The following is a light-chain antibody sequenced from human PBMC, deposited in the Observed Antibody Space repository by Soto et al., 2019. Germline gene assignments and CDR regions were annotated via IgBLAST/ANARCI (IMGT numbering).Light chain of an antibody. CDR3: SSYAGSRNV. V-gene: IGLV2-8*01. Sequence: QSVLTQPPSASGSPGQSVAISCTGTSSDVGGYNYVSWYQQHPGKAPKLMIYEVNKRPSGVPDRYSGSKSGNTASLTVSGLPAEDEADYYCSSYAGSRNVFGTGTKLTVL. CDR1: SSDVGGYNY. J-gene: IGLJ1*01. CDR2: EVN.